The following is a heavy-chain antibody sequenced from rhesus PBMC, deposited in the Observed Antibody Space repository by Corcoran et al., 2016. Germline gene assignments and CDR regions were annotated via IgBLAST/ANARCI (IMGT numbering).Heavy chain of an antibody. D-gene: IGHD2-21*01. CDR1: GGSISISY. Sequence: QLQLQESGPGLVKPSETLSVTCAVSGGSISISYWSWIRQAPGKGLEWIGYIYGSGSSTNYNPSLKSRVTLSVDTSKNQLSLKLSSVTAADTAVYYCARDYCTGSGCYDYWGQGVLVTVSS. CDR2: IYGSGSST. J-gene: IGHJ4*01. CDR3: ARDYCTGSGCYDY. V-gene: IGHV4-169*02.